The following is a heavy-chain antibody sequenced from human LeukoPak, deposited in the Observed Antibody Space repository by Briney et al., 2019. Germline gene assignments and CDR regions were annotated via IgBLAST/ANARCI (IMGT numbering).Heavy chain of an antibody. Sequence: PGGSLRLSCAASGFTFSSCAMSWVRQAPGKGLEWVSAISDSGGSTYNADSVKGRFTISRDNSENTLYLQMNSLRAEDTDVYYCARAVDFWSGYPQPNWFDPWGQGTLVTVPS. CDR1: GFTFSSCA. D-gene: IGHD3-3*01. CDR3: ARAVDFWSGYPQPNWFDP. V-gene: IGHV3-23*01. CDR2: ISDSGGST. J-gene: IGHJ5*02.